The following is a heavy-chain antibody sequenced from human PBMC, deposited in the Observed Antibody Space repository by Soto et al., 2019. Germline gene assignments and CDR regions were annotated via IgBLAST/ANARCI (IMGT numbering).Heavy chain of an antibody. CDR2: IYHSGST. CDR3: ARVGFSSGYVFHY. V-gene: IGHV4-38-2*01. J-gene: IGHJ4*02. D-gene: IGHD3-22*01. CDR1: GYSISSGYY. Sequence: SETLSLTCAVSGYSISSGYYWGWIRQPPGKGLEWIGSIYHSGSTYYNPSLKSRVTISVDTSKNQFSLRLSSVTAADTAVYCCARVGFSSGYVFHYWGPGSMLTVYS.